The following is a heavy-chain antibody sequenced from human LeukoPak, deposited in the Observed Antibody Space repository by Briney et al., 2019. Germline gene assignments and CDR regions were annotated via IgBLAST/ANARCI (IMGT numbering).Heavy chain of an antibody. D-gene: IGHD2-2*01. V-gene: IGHV1-69*13. CDR1: GGTFSSYA. Sequence: SVKVSCKASGGTFSSYAVSWVRQAPGQGLEWMGGIIPIFGTANYAQKFQGRVTITADESTSTAYMELSSLRSEDTAVYYCARDQGLGYCSSTSCYPARGNWFDPWGQGTLVTVSS. CDR3: ARDQGLGYCSSTSCYPARGNWFDP. J-gene: IGHJ5*02. CDR2: IIPIFGTA.